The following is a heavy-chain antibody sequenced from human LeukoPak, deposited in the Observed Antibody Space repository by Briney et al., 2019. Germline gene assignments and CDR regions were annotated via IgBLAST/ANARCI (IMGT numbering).Heavy chain of an antibody. CDR1: GYTFTGYY. CDR2: INPNSGGT. V-gene: IGHV1-2*02. J-gene: IGHJ4*02. D-gene: IGHD4-17*01. Sequence: ASVKVSCKASGYTFTGYYMHWVRQAPGQGLEWMGWINPNSGGTDYAQKFQGRVTMTRDTSISTAYMELSRLRSDDTAMYYCARILTTVATMDYWGQGTLVTVSS. CDR3: ARILTTVATMDY.